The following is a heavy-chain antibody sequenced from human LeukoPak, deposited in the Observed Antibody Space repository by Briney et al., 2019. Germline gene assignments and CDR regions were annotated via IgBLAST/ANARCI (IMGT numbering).Heavy chain of an antibody. V-gene: IGHV3-21*01. J-gene: IGHJ4*02. Sequence: SGGSLRLSCAASGFTFSSYSMNWVRQAPGKGLEWVSSISSSSSYIYYADSVKGRFTISRDNAKNSLYLQMNSLRAEDTAVYYCARGGIYSQGFDYWGQGSLVTVSS. CDR3: ARGGIYSQGFDY. CDR1: GFTFSSYS. D-gene: IGHD6-13*01. CDR2: ISSSSSYI.